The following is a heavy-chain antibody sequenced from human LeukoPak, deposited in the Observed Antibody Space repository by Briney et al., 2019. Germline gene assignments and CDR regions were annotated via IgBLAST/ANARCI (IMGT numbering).Heavy chain of an antibody. CDR3: AREGPRGNSQFDY. V-gene: IGHV3-33*01. CDR1: GFTFSSYG. J-gene: IGHJ4*02. Sequence: GGSLRLSCAASGFTFSSYGMHWVRQAPGKGLEWVALIWYDGSNKYHTDSVKGRLTISRDNSKNTLYLQMNSLRAEDTAIYYCAREGPRGNSQFDYWGQGTLVTVSS. D-gene: IGHD2/OR15-2a*01. CDR2: IWYDGSNK.